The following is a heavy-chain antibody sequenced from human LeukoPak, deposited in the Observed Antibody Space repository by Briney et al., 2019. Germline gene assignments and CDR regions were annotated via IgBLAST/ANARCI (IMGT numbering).Heavy chain of an antibody. V-gene: IGHV4-4*07. Sequence: SETLSLTCTVSGGSISSYYWSWIRQPAGKGLEWIGRIYTSGSTNYNPSLKSRVTMSVDTSKNQFSLKLSSVTAADTAVYYCARDTSPIGVSCYFDYWGQGTLVTVSS. J-gene: IGHJ4*02. CDR3: ARDTSPIGVSCYFDY. CDR1: GGSISSYY. CDR2: IYTSGST. D-gene: IGHD2-15*01.